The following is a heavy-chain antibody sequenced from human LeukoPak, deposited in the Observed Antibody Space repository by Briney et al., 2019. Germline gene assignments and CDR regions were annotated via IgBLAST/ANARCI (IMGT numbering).Heavy chain of an antibody. CDR3: AIESGRSWYLDY. V-gene: IGHV3-33*01. D-gene: IGHD6-13*01. J-gene: IGHJ4*02. CDR1: GFTFSSYG. CDR2: IWYDGSNK. Sequence: PGGSLRLSCAASGFTFSSYGMHWVRQAPGKGLEWVAVIWYDGSNKYYADSVKGRFTISRDNSKNTLYLQMNSLRAEDTAVSYCAIESGRSWYLDYWGQGTLVTVSS.